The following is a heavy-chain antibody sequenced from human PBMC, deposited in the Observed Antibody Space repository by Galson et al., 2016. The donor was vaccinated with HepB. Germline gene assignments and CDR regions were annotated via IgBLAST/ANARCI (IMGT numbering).Heavy chain of an antibody. Sequence: SVKVSCKASGYPFTKFAMHWVRQAPGQRLEWMGWINAGSGNTEYSQKIQGRVTITRDTSASTAYMELSSLRSEDTAVYYCARGWVDYWGQGTLVTVSS. CDR1: GYPFTKFA. D-gene: IGHD1-26*01. CDR3: ARGWVDY. V-gene: IGHV1-3*01. J-gene: IGHJ4*02. CDR2: INAGSGNT.